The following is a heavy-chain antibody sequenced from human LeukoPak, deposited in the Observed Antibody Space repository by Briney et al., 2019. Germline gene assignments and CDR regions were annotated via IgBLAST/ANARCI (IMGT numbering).Heavy chain of an antibody. D-gene: IGHD3-10*01. CDR3: ARERITLDY. V-gene: IGHV4-59*08. CDR1: GGSISSYY. CDR2: IYYSGST. Sequence: SETLSLTCTVSGGSISSYYWSWIRQPPGKGLEWIGYIYYSGSTNYNPSLKSRVTISVDTSKNQFSLKLSSVTAADTAVYYCARERITLDYWGQGTLVTVSS. J-gene: IGHJ4*02.